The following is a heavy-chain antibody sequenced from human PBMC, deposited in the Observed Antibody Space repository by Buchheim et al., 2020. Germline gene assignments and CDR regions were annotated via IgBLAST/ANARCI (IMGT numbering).Heavy chain of an antibody. V-gene: IGHV3-48*04. CDR3: ARGWSNGRDVY. CDR2: ISSSSDEI. J-gene: IGHJ4*02. CDR1: GFGFSTSG. Sequence: HLVESGGDLVQPGGSLRLSCAASGFGFSTSGMSWVRQAPGKGLEWLSYISSSSDEIVYADSVKGRFTIPRANGKNTLYLQMNGLEVEDTAVYFCARGWSNGRDVYWGRGT. D-gene: IGHD1/OR15-1a*01.